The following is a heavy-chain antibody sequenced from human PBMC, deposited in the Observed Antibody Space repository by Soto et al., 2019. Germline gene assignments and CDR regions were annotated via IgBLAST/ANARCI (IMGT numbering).Heavy chain of an antibody. J-gene: IGHJ6*02. Sequence: QVQLQESGPGLVKPSQTLSLTCTVSGGSISSGGYYWSWIRQHPGKGLEWIGYIYYSGSTYYNPSLKSRVTISVDTSKNQFSLKLSSVTAADTAVYYCAREVVVVAATRGKDMDVWGQGTTVTVSS. V-gene: IGHV4-31*03. CDR2: IYYSGST. CDR1: GGSISSGGYY. D-gene: IGHD2-15*01. CDR3: AREVVVVAATRGKDMDV.